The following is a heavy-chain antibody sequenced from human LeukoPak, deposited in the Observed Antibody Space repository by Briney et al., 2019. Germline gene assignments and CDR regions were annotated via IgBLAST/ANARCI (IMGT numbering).Heavy chain of an antibody. V-gene: IGHV4-34*01. CDR2: INHRGST. Sequence: KPSETLSLTCAVYGGSFSGYYWSWIRQPPGEGLEWIGEINHRGSTNYNPSLKSRVTISDTSKNQFSLKLSSVTAADTAVYYCARGTKVVPANYWGQGTLVTVSS. D-gene: IGHD2-2*01. CDR3: ARGTKVVPANY. J-gene: IGHJ4*02. CDR1: GGSFSGYY.